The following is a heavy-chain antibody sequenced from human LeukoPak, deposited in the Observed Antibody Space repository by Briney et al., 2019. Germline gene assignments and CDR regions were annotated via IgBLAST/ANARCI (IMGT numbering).Heavy chain of an antibody. D-gene: IGHD6-19*01. V-gene: IGHV4-59*01. CDR2: INHSGTT. CDR3: ARDSFSSGWYAL. Sequence: SETLSLTCTVSNGSISTYYWSWIRQPLGKGLEWIGHINHSGTTIYNPTLKSRVTMSVDTSRNQFSLHLTSVTAADTAVYFCARDSFSSGWYALWGRGTLVTVSS. J-gene: IGHJ2*01. CDR1: NGSISTYY.